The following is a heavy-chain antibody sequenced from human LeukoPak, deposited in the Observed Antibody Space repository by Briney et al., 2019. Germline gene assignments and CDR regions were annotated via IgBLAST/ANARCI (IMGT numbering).Heavy chain of an antibody. J-gene: IGHJ6*02. CDR1: GGSFSGYY. Sequence: SETLSLTCAVYGGSFSGYYWSWIRQPPGKGLEWIGEINHSGSTNYNPSLKSRVTISVDTSKNQFSLKLSSVTAADTAVYYCARDLAYYGGDCYSSFAYGMDVWGQGTTVTVSS. V-gene: IGHV4-34*01. D-gene: IGHD2-21*02. CDR2: INHSGST. CDR3: ARDLAYYGGDCYSSFAYGMDV.